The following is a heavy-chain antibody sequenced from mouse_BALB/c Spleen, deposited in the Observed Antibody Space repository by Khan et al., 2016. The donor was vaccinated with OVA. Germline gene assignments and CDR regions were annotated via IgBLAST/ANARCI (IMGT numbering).Heavy chain of an antibody. CDR3: ARDGSRYDYAMDY. D-gene: IGHD2-3*01. CDR1: GYSITSDYA. J-gene: IGHJ4*01. V-gene: IGHV3-2*02. Sequence: EVKLLESGPGLVKPSQSLSLTCTVTGYSITSDYAWNWIRQFPGNKLEWMGYISSSGCTNYNPALKSRISITRDTSKNQFFLQLNSVTTEDTATYYCARDGSRYDYAMDYWGQGTSVTVSS. CDR2: ISSSGCT.